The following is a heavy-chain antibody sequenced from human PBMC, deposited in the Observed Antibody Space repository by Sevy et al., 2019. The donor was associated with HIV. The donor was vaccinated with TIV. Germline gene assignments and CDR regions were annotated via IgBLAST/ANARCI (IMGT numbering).Heavy chain of an antibody. CDR3: AKEYYYDSSDPGAFDI. CDR1: GFTFSSYA. CDR2: ISGSGGST. D-gene: IGHD3-22*01. Sequence: GGSLRLSCAASGFTFSSYAMSWVRQAPGKGLEWVSAISGSGGSTYYADSVKGGFTISRDNSKNTLYLQMNSLRAEDTAVYYCAKEYYYDSSDPGAFDIWGQGTMVTVSS. J-gene: IGHJ3*02. V-gene: IGHV3-23*01.